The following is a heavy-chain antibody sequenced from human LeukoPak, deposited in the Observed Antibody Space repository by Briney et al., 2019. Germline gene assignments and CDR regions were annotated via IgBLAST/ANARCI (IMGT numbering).Heavy chain of an antibody. CDR1: GGSFSGYY. CDR2: INHSGST. Sequence: SETLSLTCAVYGGSFSGYYWSWIRQPPGKGLEWIGEINHSGSTNYNPSLKSRVTTSVDTSKNQFSLKLSSVTAADTAVYYCAREPAFNSYCSSTSCYWDYWGQGTLVTVSS. CDR3: AREPAFNSYCSSTSCYWDY. J-gene: IGHJ4*02. V-gene: IGHV4-34*01. D-gene: IGHD2-2*01.